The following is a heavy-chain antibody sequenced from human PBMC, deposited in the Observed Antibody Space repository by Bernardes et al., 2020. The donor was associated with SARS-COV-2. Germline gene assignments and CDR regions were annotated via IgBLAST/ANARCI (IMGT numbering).Heavy chain of an antibody. CDR3: ARGYCNEGGCYGLSDH. J-gene: IGHJ4*02. D-gene: IGHD2-15*01. Sequence: GGSLRLSCATSGFTFSDYSMNWVRQAPGKGLEWISYIGDSSTEIVYYAESVKGRFTISRDEAKNSLLLHMNNLGDEDTAVYFCARGYCNEGGCYGLSDHWGQGTLVAVSS. CDR2: IGDSSTEIV. V-gene: IGHV3-48*02. CDR1: GFTFSDYS.